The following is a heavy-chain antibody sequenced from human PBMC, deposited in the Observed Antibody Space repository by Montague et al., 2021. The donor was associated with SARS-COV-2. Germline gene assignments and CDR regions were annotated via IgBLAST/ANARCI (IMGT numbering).Heavy chain of an antibody. D-gene: IGHD3-10*01. CDR1: GGSFSGYY. V-gene: IGHV4-34*01. CDR3: ASRGAGWFGSNPERFDY. Sequence: SETLSLTCAVYGGSFSGYYWSWIRQPPGKGLEWIGEINHSGSTNXNPSLKSRVTISVDTSKNQFSQKLSSVTAADTAVYYCASRGAGWFGSNPERFDYWGQGTLVTVSS. CDR2: INHSGST. J-gene: IGHJ4*02.